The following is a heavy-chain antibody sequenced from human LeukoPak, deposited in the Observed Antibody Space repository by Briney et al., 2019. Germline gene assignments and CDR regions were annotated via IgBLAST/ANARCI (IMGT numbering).Heavy chain of an antibody. V-gene: IGHV4-30-4*01. CDR1: GGSISSGDYY. CDR2: IYYSGST. Sequence: SQTLSLTCTVSGGSISSGDYYWGWLRQPPGRGLEWVGYIYYSGSTYYNPSLKSRVTISVDTSKDQFSLKLSSVTAADTAVYYCARDGPQLGVQKRGAFDIWGQGTMVTVSS. D-gene: IGHD7-27*01. CDR3: ARDGPQLGVQKRGAFDI. J-gene: IGHJ3*02.